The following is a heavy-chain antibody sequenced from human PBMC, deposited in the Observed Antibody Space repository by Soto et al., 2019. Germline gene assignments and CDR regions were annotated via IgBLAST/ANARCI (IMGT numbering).Heavy chain of an antibody. CDR2: IYYSGST. D-gene: IGHD5-18*01. V-gene: IGHV4-31*03. CDR3: ASTDTAMVTYFDY. J-gene: IGHJ4*02. Sequence: SETLSLTCTVSGGSISSGGYYWSWIRQHPGKGLEWIGYIYYSGSTYYNPSLKSRVTISVDTSKNQFSLKLSSVTAADTAVYYCASTDTAMVTYFDYWGQGTLVTVSS. CDR1: GGSISSGGYY.